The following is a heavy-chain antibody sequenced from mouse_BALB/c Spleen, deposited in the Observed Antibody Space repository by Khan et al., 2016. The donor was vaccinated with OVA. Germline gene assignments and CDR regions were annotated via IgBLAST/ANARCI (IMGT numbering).Heavy chain of an antibody. Sequence: EXELVESGGDLVKPGGSLKLSCAASGFTFSTYGMSWVRQTPDKRLEWVATVSTGGGYTYYPDSVKGRFTISRDNAKNTLYLQMSSLKSEDTAMFYCARLAYYYDSEGFAYWGQGTLVTVSA. CDR3: ARLAYYYDSEGFAY. D-gene: IGHD1-1*01. CDR2: VSTGGGYT. CDR1: GFTFSTYG. J-gene: IGHJ3*01. V-gene: IGHV5-6*01.